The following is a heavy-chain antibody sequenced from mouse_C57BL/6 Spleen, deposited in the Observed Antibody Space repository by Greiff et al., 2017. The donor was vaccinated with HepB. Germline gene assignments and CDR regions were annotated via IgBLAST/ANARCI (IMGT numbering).Heavy chain of an antibody. J-gene: IGHJ1*03. D-gene: IGHD1-1*01. V-gene: IGHV5-16*01. CDR3: AREDLYYSYFDV. Sequence: EVKLMESEGGLVQPGSSMKLSCTASGFTFSDYYMAWVRQVPEKGLEWVANINYDGSSTYYLDSLKSRFIISRDNAKNILYLQMSSLKSEDTATYYCAREDLYYSYFDVWGTGTTVTVSS. CDR1: GFTFSDYY. CDR2: INYDGSST.